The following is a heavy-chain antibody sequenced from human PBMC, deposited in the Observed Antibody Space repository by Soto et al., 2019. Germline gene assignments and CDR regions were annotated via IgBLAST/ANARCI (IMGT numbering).Heavy chain of an antibody. CDR3: ARSITMVRGVLNWFDP. CDR1: GGYFSGYY. CDR2: INHSGST. J-gene: IGHJ5*02. Sequence: PSETLSLTCAVYGGYFSGYYWSWIRQPPGKGLEWIGEINHSGSTNYNPSLKSRVTISVDTSKNQFSLKLSSVTAADTAVYYCARSITMVRGVLNWFDPWGQGTLVTVSS. V-gene: IGHV4-34*01. D-gene: IGHD3-10*01.